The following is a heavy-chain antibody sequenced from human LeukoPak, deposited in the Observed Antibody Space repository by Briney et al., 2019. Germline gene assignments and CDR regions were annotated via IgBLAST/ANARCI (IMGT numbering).Heavy chain of an antibody. Sequence: GESLKISCKGLGYDFRTYWNAWVRQRPGKGLEWMGIIYPGGSETRYDPSFQGQVTISVDKSISTAYLQWSSLKASDTAMYYCARQGRIVVVTTTHDAFDIWGQGTMVTVSS. D-gene: IGHD2-21*02. CDR2: IYPGGSET. CDR1: GYDFRTYW. J-gene: IGHJ3*02. V-gene: IGHV5-51*01. CDR3: ARQGRIVVVTTTHDAFDI.